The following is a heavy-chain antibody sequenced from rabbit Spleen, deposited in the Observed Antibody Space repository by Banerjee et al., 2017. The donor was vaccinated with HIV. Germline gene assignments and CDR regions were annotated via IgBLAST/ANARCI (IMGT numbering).Heavy chain of an antibody. D-gene: IGHD8-1*01. CDR3: ARDAGTGDYIDVYFSL. CDR2: IYTGNGKT. J-gene: IGHJ4*01. Sequence: QEQLEESGGGLVKPEGSLTLTCTASGFSFSSSYDMCWVRQAPGKGLEWIGCIYTGNGKTYCASWAKGRFTISKSSSTTVTLQMTSLTAADTATYFCARDAGTGDYIDVYFSLWGPGTLVTVS. V-gene: IGHV1S45*01. CDR1: GFSFSSSYD.